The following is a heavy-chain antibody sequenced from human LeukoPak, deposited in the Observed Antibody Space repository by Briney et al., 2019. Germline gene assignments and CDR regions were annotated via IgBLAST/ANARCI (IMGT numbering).Heavy chain of an antibody. CDR3: GRGYGPNSSGWDS. CDR2: IYYSGST. Sequence: SETLSLTCTVSGGSISSNYWSWIRQPPGKGLEWIGYIYYSGSTNYNPSHKSRVTISVDTSKNQFSLKLTSVTAADTAVYYCGRGYGPNSSGWDSWGQGTLVTVSS. J-gene: IGHJ4*02. CDR1: GGSISSNY. V-gene: IGHV4-59*01. D-gene: IGHD6-19*01.